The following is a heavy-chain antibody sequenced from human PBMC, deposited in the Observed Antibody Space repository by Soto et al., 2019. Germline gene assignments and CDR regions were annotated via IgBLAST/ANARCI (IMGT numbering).Heavy chain of an antibody. Sequence: GGSLRLSCAAARFTFDRYWMSWVRQAPGRGLEWVANIKEDGSGKFYEDSVKGRFTISRDNAKNLLFLQMNSLRAEDTAIYYCARGIDDNASFGMDVWGQGTTVTVSS. CDR1: RFTFDRYW. V-gene: IGHV3-7*01. CDR2: IKEDGSGK. D-gene: IGHD1-1*01. J-gene: IGHJ6*02. CDR3: ARGIDDNASFGMDV.